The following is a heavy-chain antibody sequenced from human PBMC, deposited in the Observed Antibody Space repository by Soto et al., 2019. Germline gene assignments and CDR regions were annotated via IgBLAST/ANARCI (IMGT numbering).Heavy chain of an antibody. J-gene: IGHJ4*02. CDR1: GFTFSSYG. V-gene: IGHV3-30*18. CDR2: ISYDGSNK. Sequence: PGGSLRLSCAAAGFTFSSYGMHWVRQAPGKGLEWVAVISYDGSNKYYADSVKGRFAISRDNSKNTLYLQMNSLRAEDTAVYYCAKGGIVATIWNYFDFWGQGTPVTVSS. D-gene: IGHD5-12*01. CDR3: AKGGIVATIWNYFDF.